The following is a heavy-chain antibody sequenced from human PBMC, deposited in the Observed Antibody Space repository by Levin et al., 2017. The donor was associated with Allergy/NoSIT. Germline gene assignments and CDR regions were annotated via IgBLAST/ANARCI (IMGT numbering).Heavy chain of an antibody. Sequence: SVKVSCKASGATFSNYAISWVRQAPGQGLEWMGRIIPILGITNYAQSFQDRVTITADKSTRTAYMEMSSLRSEDTAVYYCARAPTTLGVIIVFDIWGQGTVVTVSS. J-gene: IGHJ3*02. D-gene: IGHD3-3*01. CDR1: GATFSNYA. CDR2: IIPILGIT. V-gene: IGHV1-69*04. CDR3: ARAPTTLGVIIVFDI.